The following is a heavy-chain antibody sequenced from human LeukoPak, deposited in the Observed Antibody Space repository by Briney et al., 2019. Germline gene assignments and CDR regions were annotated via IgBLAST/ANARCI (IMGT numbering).Heavy chain of an antibody. CDR1: GFTFSNNW. V-gene: IGHV3-7*01. D-gene: IGHD5-24*01. CDR2: IKKDGSEK. J-gene: IGHJ4*02. CDR3: AREARMATISPYFDY. Sequence: PGGSLRLSCAASGFTFSNNWMSWVRQAPGKGLECVANIKKDGSEKYYINSVKGRFTISRDNSKNTLYLQMNSLRAEDTAVYYCAREARMATISPYFDYWGQGTLVTVSS.